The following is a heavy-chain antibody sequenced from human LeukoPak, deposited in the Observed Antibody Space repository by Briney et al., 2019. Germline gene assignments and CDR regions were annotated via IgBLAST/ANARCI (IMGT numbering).Heavy chain of an antibody. CDR1: GGTFSSYA. CDR3: ARWAANDFWSVYYFDY. CDR2: IIPIFGTA. V-gene: IGHV1-69*05. Sequence: ASVKVSCKASGGTFSSYAISWVRQAPGQGLEWMGGIIPIFGTANYAQKFQGRVTITTDESTSTAYMELSSLRSEDTAVYYCARWAANDFWSVYYFDYWGQGNLVTVSS. J-gene: IGHJ4*02. D-gene: IGHD3-3*01.